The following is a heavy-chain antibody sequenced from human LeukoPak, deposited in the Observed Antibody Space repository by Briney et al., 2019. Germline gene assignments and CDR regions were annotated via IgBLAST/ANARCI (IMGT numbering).Heavy chain of an antibody. V-gene: IGHV4-34*01. CDR2: ITHSGSA. J-gene: IGHJ4*02. D-gene: IGHD5-18*01. CDR3: ARDLRGYSPLDY. Sequence: ASETLSLTCAVYGGSFSGYSWSWIRQPPGKGLEWIGEITHSGSANYNPSLKSRVTMSLDTSKNQFSLNLRSVTAADTAVYYCARDLRGYSPLDYWGQGTLVTVSS. CDR1: GGSFSGYS.